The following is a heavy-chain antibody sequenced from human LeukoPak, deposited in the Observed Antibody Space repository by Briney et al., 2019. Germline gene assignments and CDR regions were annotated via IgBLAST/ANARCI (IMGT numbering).Heavy chain of an antibody. CDR2: IYHSGTT. CDR3: ARDRGGLTYGKDI. CDR1: GDSFSSNYW. V-gene: IGHV4-4*02. J-gene: IGHJ6*02. Sequence: SETLSLTCAVSGDSFSSNYWWNWVRQSPGKGLEGIGEIYHSGTTNYNPSLKSPVSISLDKSKNQLSLKVDSVTAADTAVYYCARDRGGLTYGKDIWGQGTTVTVSS. D-gene: IGHD2-15*01.